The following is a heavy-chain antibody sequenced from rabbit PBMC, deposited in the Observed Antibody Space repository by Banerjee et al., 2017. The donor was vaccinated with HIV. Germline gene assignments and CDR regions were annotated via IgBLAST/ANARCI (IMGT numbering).Heavy chain of an antibody. CDR1: GLSFNGNV. V-gene: IGHV1S45*01. CDR3: ARDVSGSVPFNL. CDR2: IDSGSGDT. D-gene: IGHD1-1*01. Sequence: QEQLVESGGGLVQPEGSLTLTCTASGLSFNGNVICWVRQAPGKGLEWIGCIDSGSGDTYYASWVNGRFTISRTSSTTVTLQMTSLTAADTATYFCARDVSGSVPFNLRGPGTLVTVS. J-gene: IGHJ4*01.